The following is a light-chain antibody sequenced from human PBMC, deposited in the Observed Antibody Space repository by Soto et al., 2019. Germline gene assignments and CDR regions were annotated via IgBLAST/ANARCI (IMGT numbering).Light chain of an antibody. J-gene: IGKJ1*01. V-gene: IGKV3-15*01. Sequence: EIVMTQSPATLSVSPGERATLSCRASQSFSSNLAWYQQKPGQAPRVLIYGASTRATGIPARFSGGRSGTDFTLTISSLQSEDFEVYYCQQHNNWPRTFGQGTKVEIX. CDR3: QQHNNWPRT. CDR1: QSFSSN. CDR2: GAS.